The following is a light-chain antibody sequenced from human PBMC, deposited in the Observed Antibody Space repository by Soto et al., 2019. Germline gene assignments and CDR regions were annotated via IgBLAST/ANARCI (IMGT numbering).Light chain of an antibody. CDR3: CSNAAASTYV. Sequence: QSALTQPASASGSPIQSITISCTGTSSGVGTNILVSWHTHYPGKAPKPIIFEASTQPSRVSNRFSGHKSGSTASLTISGLQAEDEAEYYSCSNAAASTYVFGTGAKLTVL. CDR2: EAS. CDR1: SSGVGTNIL. J-gene: IGLJ1*01. V-gene: IGLV2-23*01.